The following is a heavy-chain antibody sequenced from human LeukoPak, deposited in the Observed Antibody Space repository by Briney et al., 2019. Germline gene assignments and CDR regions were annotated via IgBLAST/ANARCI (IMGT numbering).Heavy chain of an antibody. D-gene: IGHD1-1*01. V-gene: IGHV5-51*01. CDR2: IYPSDSNT. Sequence: GESLKISCKGSGYTFTNYWIGWVRQMPGEGLEWIGIIYPSDSNTRYRPSFQGQVTISVDKSINTAYLQWSSLKASDTAMYYCARLIQRAAYYWGRGTLVTVSS. J-gene: IGHJ4*02. CDR1: GYTFTNYW. CDR3: ARLIQRAAYY.